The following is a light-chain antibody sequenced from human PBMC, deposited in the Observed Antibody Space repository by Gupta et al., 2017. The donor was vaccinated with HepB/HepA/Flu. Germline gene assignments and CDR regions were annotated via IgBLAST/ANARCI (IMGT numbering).Light chain of an antibody. CDR1: SSDVGSYNL. CDR3: CSYAGSSTLYV. Sequence: HSALTHPASVSASPGPSITISSTGTSSDVGSYNLVSWYQQHPGKAPKLMIYEVSKRPSGVSNRFSGSKSGNTASLTISGLQAEDEADYYCCSYAGSSTLYVFGTGTKVTVL. CDR2: EVS. J-gene: IGLJ1*01. V-gene: IGLV2-23*02.